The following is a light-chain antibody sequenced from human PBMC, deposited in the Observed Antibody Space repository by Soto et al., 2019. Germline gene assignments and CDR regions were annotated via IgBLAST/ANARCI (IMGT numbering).Light chain of an antibody. Sequence: QLVLTQSPSASASPGASVKLTCTLSSGHSDYAIAWHQQQPEKGPRYLMKVTSDGSHTKGDGIPDRFSGSSSGADRYLTISSLRSVDEADYYCQAWGTGGVFGGGTKVTVL. CDR1: SGHSDYA. CDR3: QAWGTGGV. J-gene: IGLJ3*02. CDR2: VTSDGSH. V-gene: IGLV4-69*01.